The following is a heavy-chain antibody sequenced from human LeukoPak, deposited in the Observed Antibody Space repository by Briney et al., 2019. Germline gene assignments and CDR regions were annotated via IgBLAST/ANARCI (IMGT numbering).Heavy chain of an antibody. V-gene: IGHV3-21*01. Sequence: GGSLRLSCTTSGFTFSGYSMKWIRQAPGKGLEWVSSFGTRSTSIYHAGSVKGRFAIYRDNAKNSLYLQMNSLRAEDTALYYCAREVSEGFDFWGQGTLVTVSS. CDR2: FGTRSTSI. CDR1: GFTFSGYS. D-gene: IGHD3-22*01. CDR3: AREVSEGFDF. J-gene: IGHJ4*02.